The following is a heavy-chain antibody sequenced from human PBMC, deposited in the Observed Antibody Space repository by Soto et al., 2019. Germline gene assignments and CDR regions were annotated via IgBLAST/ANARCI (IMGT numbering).Heavy chain of an antibody. CDR3: ATIPATTILTDY. CDR1: GGSITSSYY. CDR2: IYYSGST. J-gene: IGHJ4*02. D-gene: IGHD2-2*02. Sequence: QLQLQESGPGLVKPSETLSLTCTLSGGSITSSYYWGWIRQPPGKGLEWIGSIYYSGSTYYNPSLKRRVTISVDTSKTQFALKLSSVTAADTAVYYCATIPATTILTDYWGQGTLVTVSS. V-gene: IGHV4-39*01.